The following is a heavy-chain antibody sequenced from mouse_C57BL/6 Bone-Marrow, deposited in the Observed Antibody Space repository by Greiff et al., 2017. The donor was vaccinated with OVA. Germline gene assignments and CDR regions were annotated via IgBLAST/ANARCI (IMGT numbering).Heavy chain of an antibody. CDR3: ASLTTVVATDFDD. V-gene: IGHV2-6*01. J-gene: IGHJ2*01. CDR1: GFSLTSYG. CDR2: IWGVGST. Sequence: VKLMESGPGLVAPSQSLSITCTVSGFSLTSYGVDWVRQSPGKGLEWLGVIWGVGSTNYNSALKSRLSISKDNSKSQVFLKMNRLQTDDTAMYYCASLTTVVATDFDDWGQGTTLTVSS. D-gene: IGHD1-1*01.